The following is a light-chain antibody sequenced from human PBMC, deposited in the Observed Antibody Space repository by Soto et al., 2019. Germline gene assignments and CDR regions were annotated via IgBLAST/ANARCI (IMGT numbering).Light chain of an antibody. V-gene: IGKV1-5*03. CDR1: QSISSW. Sequence: DIQMTQSPSTLSASVGDRVTITCRASQSISSWLAWHQQKPGKAPRLLIYKASNLESGVPSRFSGSGSGTEFALTITSLQPDDSATYYCQQYNDNWTFGQGTKVEIK. CDR3: QQYNDNWT. CDR2: KAS. J-gene: IGKJ1*01.